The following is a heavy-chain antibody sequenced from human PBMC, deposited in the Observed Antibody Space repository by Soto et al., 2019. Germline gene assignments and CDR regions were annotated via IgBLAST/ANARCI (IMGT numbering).Heavy chain of an antibody. CDR2: IYYSGST. Sequence: SETLSLTCTVSGDSISRGFYYWSWIRQHPGKGLEWIGYIYYSGSTYYNPSLKSRVTISVDTSKNQFSLKLSSVTAADTAVYYCARDGAEPFDYWGQGTLVTVSS. CDR1: GDSISRGFYY. V-gene: IGHV4-31*03. J-gene: IGHJ4*02. D-gene: IGHD3-16*01. CDR3: ARDGAEPFDY.